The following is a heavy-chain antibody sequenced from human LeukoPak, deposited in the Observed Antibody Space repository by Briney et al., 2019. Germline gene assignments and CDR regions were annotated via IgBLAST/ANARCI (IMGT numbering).Heavy chain of an antibody. D-gene: IGHD2-15*01. CDR2: IKSKTDGGTT. CDR1: GFTFSNAW. V-gene: IGHV3-15*01. Sequence: PGWSLRLSCAASGFTFSNAWMSWLRQAPGKGLAWVGRIKSKTDGGTTDYAAPVEGRFTISRDDSKNTLYFQMNSLRAEDTAVDYCARVPARYCSGGSCFDCDYFDYWGQGTLVTVSS. J-gene: IGHJ4*02. CDR3: ARVPARYCSGGSCFDCDYFDY.